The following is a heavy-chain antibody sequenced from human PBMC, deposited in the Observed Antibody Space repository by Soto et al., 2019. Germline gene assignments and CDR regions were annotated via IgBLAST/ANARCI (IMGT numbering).Heavy chain of an antibody. J-gene: IGHJ5*02. CDR2: VQMSGTT. Sequence: PETLSLTCAVSGASVRSYHWSWIRQAAGKGLEWIGRVQMSGTTNYNPSLKTRVTMSLDTSRNEVSLTMTSVTAADTAVYFCAKDRSTMRWFDPWGQGSLVTVSS. CDR3: AKDRSTMRWFDP. V-gene: IGHV4-4*07. D-gene: IGHD1-1*01. CDR1: GASVRSYH.